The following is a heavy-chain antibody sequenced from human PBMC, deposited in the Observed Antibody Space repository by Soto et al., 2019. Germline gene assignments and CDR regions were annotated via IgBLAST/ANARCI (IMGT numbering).Heavy chain of an antibody. J-gene: IGHJ3*02. Sequence: QITLKASGPTLVKPTQTLTLTCTFSGFSLSTSGVGVGCIRQPPGKALEWLALIYWDDDKRYSPSLKSRLPITKDTSTNQVVLTMTTMDPVDTATYYCAQTWLRSAFDIWGQVTMVTVAA. D-gene: IGHD5-12*01. CDR3: AQTWLRSAFDI. V-gene: IGHV2-5*02. CDR2: IYWDDDK. CDR1: GFSLSTSGVG.